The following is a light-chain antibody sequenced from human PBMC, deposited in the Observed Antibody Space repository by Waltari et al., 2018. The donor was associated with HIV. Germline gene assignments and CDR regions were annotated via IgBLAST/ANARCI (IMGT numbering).Light chain of an antibody. V-gene: IGLV1-44*01. CDR2: STN. CDR1: CSHLALHT. J-gene: IGLJ3*02. CDR3: PTWDDSLNGHV. Sequence: SVLTKPPAASGPPGQRVTISCSVTCSHLALHTVVWYQQLPGAAPQLLIYSTNQRPSGVPARVSGSKSGTSASLAIRGLQSEDEADYFCPTWDDSLNGHVFGGGTKLTV.